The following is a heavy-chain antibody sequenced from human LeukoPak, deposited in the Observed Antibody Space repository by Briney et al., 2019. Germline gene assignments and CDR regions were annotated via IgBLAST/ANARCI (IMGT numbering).Heavy chain of an antibody. CDR2: IKQDGSEN. CDR1: GFSFSSYS. V-gene: IGHV3-7*03. J-gene: IGHJ4*02. CDR3: ARWGVGYSYGYNPIDY. D-gene: IGHD5-18*01. Sequence: GGSLRLSCAAFGFSFSSYSMSWVRQAPGKGLEWVANIKQDGSENFYVDSVKGRFTISRDNGKKSLYLQMNSLRAEDTAVYYCARWGVGYSYGYNPIDYWGQGTLVTVSS.